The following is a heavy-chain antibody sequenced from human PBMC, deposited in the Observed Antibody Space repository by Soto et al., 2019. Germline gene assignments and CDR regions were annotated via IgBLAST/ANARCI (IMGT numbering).Heavy chain of an antibody. Sequence: SVKVSCKASGCTFSSYAISWVRQAPGQGLEWMGGIIPIFGTANYAQKFQGRVTITADKSTSTAYMELSSLRSEDTAVYYCESEFRYSTPLGPKGGMDVWGQGITITVSS. D-gene: IGHD6-13*01. CDR1: GCTFSSYA. CDR2: IIPIFGTA. J-gene: IGHJ6*02. V-gene: IGHV1-69*06. CDR3: ESEFRYSTPLGPKGGMDV.